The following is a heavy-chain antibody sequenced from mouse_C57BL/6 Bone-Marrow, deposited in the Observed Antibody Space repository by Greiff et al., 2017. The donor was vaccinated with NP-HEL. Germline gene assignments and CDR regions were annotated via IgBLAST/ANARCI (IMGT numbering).Heavy chain of an antibody. J-gene: IGHJ1*03. D-gene: IGHD1-2*01. CDR1: GYTFTSYG. CDR3: ARSGYYGPDWYFDV. Sequence: QVQLKESGAELARPGASVKLSCKASGYTFTSYGISWVKQRTGQGLEWIGEIYPRSGNTYYNEKFKGKATLTADKSSSTAYMELRSLTSEDSAVYFCARSGYYGPDWYFDVWGTGTTVTVSS. V-gene: IGHV1-81*01. CDR2: IYPRSGNT.